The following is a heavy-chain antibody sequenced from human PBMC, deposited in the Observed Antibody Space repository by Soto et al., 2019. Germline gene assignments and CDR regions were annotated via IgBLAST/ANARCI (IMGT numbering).Heavy chain of an antibody. CDR2: ISYDGSNK. CDR1: GFTFSSYG. Sequence: QVQLVESGGGVVQPGRSLRISCAASGFTFSSYGMHWVRQAPGKGLDWVAVISYDGSNKYYADSVKGRFTISRDNSKNTLYLQMNSLRAEDTGVYYCARSSRPYYYYYAMDVWGQGPTVTVSS. V-gene: IGHV3-30*03. D-gene: IGHD6-6*01. CDR3: ARSSRPYYYYYAMDV. J-gene: IGHJ6*02.